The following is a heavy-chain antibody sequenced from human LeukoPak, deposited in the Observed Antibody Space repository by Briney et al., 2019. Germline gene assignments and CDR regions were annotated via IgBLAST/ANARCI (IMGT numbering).Heavy chain of an antibody. CDR3: AKQPTDYYDTSGYYLSDY. J-gene: IGHJ4*02. Sequence: GGSLRLSXAASGFTFSSYAMSWVRRAPGKGLEWLSAISGSGGSTFYADSGKGRFTISRDNSKNTLYLQMNSLRAEDTAVYYCAKQPTDYYDTSGYYLSDYWGQGTLVTVSS. CDR2: ISGSGGST. CDR1: GFTFSSYA. D-gene: IGHD3-22*01. V-gene: IGHV3-23*01.